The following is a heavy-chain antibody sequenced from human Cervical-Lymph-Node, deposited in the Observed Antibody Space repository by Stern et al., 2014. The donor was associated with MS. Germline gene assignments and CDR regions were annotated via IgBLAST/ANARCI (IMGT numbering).Heavy chain of an antibody. J-gene: IGHJ4*02. CDR3: ARVAPTVGAAY. Sequence: QVQLVESGAEVMKPGASVNVSCKASGYSFTDYSIHWVRPVHGQGLEWMGMINPNGGRATYPRKFRGRVTMTRDTSTATVKMELNSLRSEDTAVYYCARVAPTVGAAYWGQGTLVTVSS. D-gene: IGHD1-26*01. CDR2: INPNGGRA. CDR1: GYSFTDYS. V-gene: IGHV1-46*01.